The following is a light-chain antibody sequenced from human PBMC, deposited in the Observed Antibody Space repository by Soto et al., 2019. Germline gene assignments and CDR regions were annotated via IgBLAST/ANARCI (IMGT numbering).Light chain of an antibody. V-gene: IGLV2-14*01. CDR3: SSSTITSYV. CDR2: EVS. CDR1: SSDVDFYNF. Sequence: QSALTQPASVSGSPGQSITISCTGTSSDVDFYNFVSWYQQHPGKAPKLMIYEVSNRSSGVSSRFSGSKSGNTASLTISGLRAEDEADYYCSSSTITSYVFGTGIKVTVL. J-gene: IGLJ1*01.